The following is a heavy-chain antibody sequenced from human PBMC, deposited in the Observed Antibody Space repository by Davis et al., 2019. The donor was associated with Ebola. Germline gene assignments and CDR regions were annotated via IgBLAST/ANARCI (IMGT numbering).Heavy chain of an antibody. J-gene: IGHJ4*02. CDR2: IGLDYDT. V-gene: IGHV3-23*01. CDR1: GFTFSAHA. D-gene: IGHD1-26*01. Sequence: GGSLRLSCAASGFTFSAHAMYWVRQAPGKGLEWVSIIGLDYDTYYPDSVKGRFTISRDNSKNTLYLQMSSLTAEDTGVYYCASREVGLHNLFWGQGTLVTVSS. CDR3: ASREVGLHNLF.